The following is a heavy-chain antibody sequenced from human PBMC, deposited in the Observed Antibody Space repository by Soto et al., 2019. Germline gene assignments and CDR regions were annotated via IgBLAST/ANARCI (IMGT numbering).Heavy chain of an antibody. J-gene: IGHJ6*02. CDR2: IYYSGST. D-gene: IGHD3-10*01. CDR3: ARGYGSGYYYGMDV. V-gene: IGHV4-31*03. CDR1: GGSISSGGYY. Sequence: QVQLQESGPGLVKPSQTLSLTCTVSGGSISSGGYYWSWIRQHPGKGLEWIGYIYYSGSTYYNPSLKSRVTVEVDSSKNQFSLKLSSVTAADTAVYYCARGYGSGYYYGMDVWGQGTTVTVSS.